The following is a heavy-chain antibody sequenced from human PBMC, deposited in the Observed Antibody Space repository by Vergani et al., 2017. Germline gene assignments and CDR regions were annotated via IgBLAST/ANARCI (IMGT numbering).Heavy chain of an antibody. D-gene: IGHD4-23*01. J-gene: IGHJ4*02. CDR3: ARDPSTVVNPYYFDY. CDR2: LIPILGIA. CDR1: GGTFSSYT. Sequence: QVQLVQSGAEVKKPGSSVKVSCKASGGTFSSYTISWVRQAPGQGREWMGRLIPILGIANYAQKFQGRVTITADKSTSTAYMELSSLRSEDTAVYYCARDPSTVVNPYYFDYWGQGTLVTVSS. V-gene: IGHV1-69*08.